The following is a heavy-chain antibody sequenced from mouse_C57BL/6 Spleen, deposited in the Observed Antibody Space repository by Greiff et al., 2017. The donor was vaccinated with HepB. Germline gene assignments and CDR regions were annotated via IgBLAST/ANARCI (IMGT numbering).Heavy chain of an antibody. D-gene: IGHD6-2*01. CDR1: GFTFSSYA. CDR2: ISDGGSYT. J-gene: IGHJ2*01. CDR3: AREESNYFDY. V-gene: IGHV5-4*01. Sequence: EVKLMESGGGLVKPGGSLKLSCAASGFTFSSYAMSWVRQTPEKRLEWVATISDGGSYTNYPDNVKGRFTISRDNAKNNLYLQMSHLKSEDTAMYYCAREESNYFDYWGQGTTLTVSS.